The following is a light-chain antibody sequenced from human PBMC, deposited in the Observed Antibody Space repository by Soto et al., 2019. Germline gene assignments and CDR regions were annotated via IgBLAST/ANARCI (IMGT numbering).Light chain of an antibody. J-gene: IGLJ1*01. V-gene: IGLV2-23*01. Sequence: QSVLTQPASVSGSPGQSITISCTGTNSDVGGYNYVSWYQQHPGKAPELMISEGHRRPSGVPDRFSGSTSVNSASLTISGLQADDEADYYCCLYIGATTYVFGTGTKVTVL. CDR3: CLYIGATTYV. CDR1: NSDVGGYNY. CDR2: EGH.